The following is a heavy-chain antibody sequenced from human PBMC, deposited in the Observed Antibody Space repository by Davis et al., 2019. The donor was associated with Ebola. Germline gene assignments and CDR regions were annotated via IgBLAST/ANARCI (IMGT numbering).Heavy chain of an antibody. J-gene: IGHJ3*02. Sequence: GESLKISCAASGFTFSSYWMFWVRQRPERGLEWVANIRQDGSEKNYVDSVKGRFTISRDNAKNSLFLQMNSLRAEDTAVYYCAAADIVVVVDGTSYPHAFDTWGQGTVVTVSS. CDR3: AAADIVVVVDGTSYPHAFDT. D-gene: IGHD2-15*01. CDR2: IRQDGSEK. CDR1: GFTFSSYW. V-gene: IGHV3-7*03.